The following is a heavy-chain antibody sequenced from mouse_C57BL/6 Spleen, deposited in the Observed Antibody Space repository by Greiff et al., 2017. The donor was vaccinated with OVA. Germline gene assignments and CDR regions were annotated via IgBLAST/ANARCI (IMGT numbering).Heavy chain of an antibody. CDR1: GYTFTEYT. V-gene: IGHV1-62-2*01. CDR3: ARHEDLDGYLYAMDY. J-gene: IGHJ4*01. D-gene: IGHD2-3*01. CDR2: FYPGSGSI. Sequence: LQESGAELVKPGASVKLSCKASGYTFTEYTIHWVKQRSGQGLEWIGWFYPGSGSIKYNEKFKDKATLTADKSSSTVYMELSRLTSEDSAVYVGARHEDLDGYLYAMDYWGQGTSVTVSS.